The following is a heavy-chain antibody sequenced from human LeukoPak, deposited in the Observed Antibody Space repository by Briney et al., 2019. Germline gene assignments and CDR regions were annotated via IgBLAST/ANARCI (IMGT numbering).Heavy chain of an antibody. Sequence: PGGSLRLSCAASGFTFSSYGMHWVRQAPGKGLEWVSVISDSGGTTYYADSVKGRFTISRDNSKNTLYLQMNSLRAEDTAVYYCAKGRSGYIPDYWGQGTLVTVSS. CDR1: GFTFSSYG. D-gene: IGHD2-2*02. V-gene: IGHV3-23*01. CDR2: ISDSGGTT. CDR3: AKGRSGYIPDY. J-gene: IGHJ4*02.